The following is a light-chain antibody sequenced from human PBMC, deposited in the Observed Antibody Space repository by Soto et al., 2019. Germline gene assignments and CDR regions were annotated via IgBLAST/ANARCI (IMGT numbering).Light chain of an antibody. V-gene: IGKV3-20*01. CDR3: QHYGSSSWT. Sequence: EIVLTQSPGTLSLSPGERANLSCRASQSVSIIYLAWYQHKPGQAPRLLIYGASSSSTGIPDMFSGSGSGKHFTHTISRMEPEDFAVYFCQHYGSSSWTFGRGITVEIK. CDR2: GAS. CDR1: QSVSIIY. J-gene: IGKJ1*01.